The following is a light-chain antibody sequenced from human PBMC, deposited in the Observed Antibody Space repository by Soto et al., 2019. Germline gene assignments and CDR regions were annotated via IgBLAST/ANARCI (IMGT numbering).Light chain of an antibody. CDR1: SSDVGSYNL. CDR2: EVS. Sequence: QSVLTQAASVSGSPGQSITISCTGTSSDVGSYNLVSWYQQHPGKAPKVMIYEVSKRPSGVSNRFSASKSGNTASLTISGLQAEDEADYYCCSYAGSSTPLIFGTGTKLTVL. J-gene: IGLJ1*01. CDR3: CSYAGSSTPLI. V-gene: IGLV2-23*02.